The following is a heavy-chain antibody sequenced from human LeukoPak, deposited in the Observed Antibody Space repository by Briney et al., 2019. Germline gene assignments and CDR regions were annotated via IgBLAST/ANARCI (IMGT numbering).Heavy chain of an antibody. CDR1: GFTFSDNV. J-gene: IGHJ4*02. Sequence: PGGSLRLSCTASGFTFSDNVMHWVRQTPAKGLEWVAVISDSGVNQYYADSVKGRFTISRDNSKNTLYLQMNSLRPEDTAVYYCAGAGGVYYEYWGQGTQVTVSS. D-gene: IGHD2-8*02. CDR2: ISDSGVNQ. V-gene: IGHV3-30-3*01. CDR3: AGAGGVYYEY.